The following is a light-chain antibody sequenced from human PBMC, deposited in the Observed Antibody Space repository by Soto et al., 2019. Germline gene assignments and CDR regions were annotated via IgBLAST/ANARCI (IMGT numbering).Light chain of an antibody. V-gene: IGLV2-14*01. CDR2: EVS. CDR3: SSYTSSSSNFV. CDR1: SSDVGGYNY. Sequence: QSALTQPASVSGSPGQSITISCTGSSSDVGGYNYVSWYQHHPGKAPQLMIYEVSNRPSGVSNRFSGSKSGNTASLTISGLQAEDEADYYCSSYTSSSSNFVFGSGTQLTVL. J-gene: IGLJ7*01.